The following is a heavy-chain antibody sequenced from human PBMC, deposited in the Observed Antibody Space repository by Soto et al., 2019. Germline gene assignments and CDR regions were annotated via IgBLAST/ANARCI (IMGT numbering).Heavy chain of an antibody. D-gene: IGHD1-1*01. CDR3: AKDMGFGSEHSQFDY. CDR1: GFTFDDYA. J-gene: IGHJ4*02. Sequence: GGSLRLSCAASGFTFDDYAMHWVRQAPEKGLEWVSGISWNSGSIGYADSVKGRFTISRDNAKNSLYLQMNSLRAEDTALYYCAKDMGFGSEHSQFDYWGQGTLVTVSS. V-gene: IGHV3-9*01. CDR2: ISWNSGSI.